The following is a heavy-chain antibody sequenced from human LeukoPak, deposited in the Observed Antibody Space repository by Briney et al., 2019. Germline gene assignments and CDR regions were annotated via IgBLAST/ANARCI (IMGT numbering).Heavy chain of an antibody. Sequence: ASVKVSCXASGYTFTSYYMHWVRQAPGQGLEWMGIINPSGGSTSYAQKFQGRVTMTRDTSTSTVYMELSSLRSEDTAVYYCARDAARAMARGDWYFDYWGQGTLVTVSS. CDR3: ARDAARAMARGDWYFDY. D-gene: IGHD3/OR15-3a*01. CDR1: GYTFTSYY. J-gene: IGHJ4*02. CDR2: INPSGGST. V-gene: IGHV1-46*01.